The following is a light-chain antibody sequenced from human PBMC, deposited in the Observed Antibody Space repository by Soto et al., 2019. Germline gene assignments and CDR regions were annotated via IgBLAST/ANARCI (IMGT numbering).Light chain of an antibody. J-gene: IGKJ5*01. Sequence: DIQMTQSPSSLSASVGDRVTITCQASQGIRNYLNWYQQKPGKAPKLLIYDASNLETGVASRFSGSGFGTDFTLTISRLQPEDIATYYCQQYDKFPTFGQGTRLEIK. CDR2: DAS. CDR3: QQYDKFPT. CDR1: QGIRNY. V-gene: IGKV1-33*01.